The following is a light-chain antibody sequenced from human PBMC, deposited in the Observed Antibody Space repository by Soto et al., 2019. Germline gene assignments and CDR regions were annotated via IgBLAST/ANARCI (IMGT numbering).Light chain of an antibody. CDR2: AAS. CDR1: QSIRRS. V-gene: IGKV1-39*01. CDR3: QQSFTSPRT. Sequence: DIQMTQSPSSLSASVGDRVTITCRASQSIRRSLNWYQQKPGKAPKLLIYAASSLQSGVPSRFSGTGSGTDFTLTISSLQPEDFAIYYCQQSFTSPRTFGQGTKVDIK. J-gene: IGKJ1*01.